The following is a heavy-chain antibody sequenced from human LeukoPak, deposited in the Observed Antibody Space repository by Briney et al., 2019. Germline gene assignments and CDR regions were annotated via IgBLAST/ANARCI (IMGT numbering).Heavy chain of an antibody. CDR1: GASISRYY. D-gene: IGHD2-15*01. V-gene: IGHV4-59*01. CDR3: ARGVVVAALDY. CDR2: LYYSAGN. J-gene: IGHJ4*02. Sequence: SETLSLTCTVSGASISRYYWGWVRQPPGEGREWIGYLYYSAGNNSNPSLKRRATISVDTSKNQFSRKLSSVTAADTAVYYCARGVVVAALDYWGQGTLVTVSS.